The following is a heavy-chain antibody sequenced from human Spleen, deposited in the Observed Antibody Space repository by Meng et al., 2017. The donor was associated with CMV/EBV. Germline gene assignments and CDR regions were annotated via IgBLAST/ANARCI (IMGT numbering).Heavy chain of an antibody. CDR2: IIPIFGTA. CDR3: ALYSSGYYGLGY. D-gene: IGHD3-22*01. Sequence: SCKASGGTFSSYAISWVRQAPGQGLEWMGGIIPIFGTANYAQKFQGRVTITTDESTSTAYMELSSLRSEDTAVYYCALYSSGYYGLGYWGQGTLVTVSS. CDR1: GGTFSSYA. J-gene: IGHJ4*02. V-gene: IGHV1-69*05.